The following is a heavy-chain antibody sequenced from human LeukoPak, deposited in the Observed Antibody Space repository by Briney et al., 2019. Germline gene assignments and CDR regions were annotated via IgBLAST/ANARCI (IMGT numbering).Heavy chain of an antibody. V-gene: IGHV4-59*01. Sequence: SETLSPTCTVSGGSISSYYWSWIRQPPGKGLERIGYIYYSGSTNYNPSLKSRVTISVDTSKNQFSLKLSSVTAADTAVYYCAREWSYWSGGSDAFDIWGQGTMVTVSS. J-gene: IGHJ3*02. CDR2: IYYSGST. D-gene: IGHD3-3*01. CDR3: AREWSYWSGGSDAFDI. CDR1: GGSISSYY.